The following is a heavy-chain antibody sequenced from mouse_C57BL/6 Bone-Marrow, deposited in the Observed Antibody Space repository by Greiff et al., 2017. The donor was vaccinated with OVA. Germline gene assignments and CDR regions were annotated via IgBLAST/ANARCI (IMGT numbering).Heavy chain of an antibody. CDR2: INPSTGGT. CDR1: GYSFTGYY. J-gene: IGHJ2*01. V-gene: IGHV1-42*01. CDR3: ARRNSNYDYFDY. D-gene: IGHD2-5*01. Sequence: VQLQQSGPELVKPGASVKISCKASGYSFTGYYMNWVKQSPEKSLEWIGEINPSTGGTTYNQKFKAKATLTVDKSSSTAYMQLKSLTSEDSAVYYCARRNSNYDYFDYWGQGTTRTVSS.